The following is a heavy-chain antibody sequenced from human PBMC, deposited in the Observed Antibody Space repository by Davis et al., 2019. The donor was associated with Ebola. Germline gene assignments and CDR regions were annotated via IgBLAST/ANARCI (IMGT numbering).Heavy chain of an antibody. CDR3: ARDRYSDGSGYFFEQSH. J-gene: IGHJ4*02. CDR1: LCTLSRYP. CDR2: IIPVFGIP. D-gene: IGHD3-3*01. V-gene: IGHV1-69*13. Sequence: SSDKVPYKPSLCTLSRYPIPWAPHAPGQGLYWLGGIIPVFGIPKYAQKFQGRVTITADESTSTAYMELSSLRSEDTGMYYCARDRYSDGSGYFFEQSHWGQGTLVTVSS.